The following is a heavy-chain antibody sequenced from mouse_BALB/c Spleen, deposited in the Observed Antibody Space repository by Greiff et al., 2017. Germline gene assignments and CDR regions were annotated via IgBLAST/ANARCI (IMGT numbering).Heavy chain of an antibody. V-gene: IGHV1-9*01. CDR1: GYTFSSYW. CDR2: ILPGSGST. J-gene: IGHJ3*01. Sequence: QVQLQQSGAELMKPGASVKISCKATGYTFSSYWIEWVKQRPGHGLEWIGEILPGSGSTNYNEKFKGKATFTADTSSNTAYMQLSSLTSEDSAVYYCARLGYYGSSYDGTGAWFAYWGQGTLVTVSA. D-gene: IGHD1-1*01. CDR3: ARLGYYGSSYDGTGAWFAY.